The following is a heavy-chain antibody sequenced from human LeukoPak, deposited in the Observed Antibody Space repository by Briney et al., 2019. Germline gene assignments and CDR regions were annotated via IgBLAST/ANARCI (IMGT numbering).Heavy chain of an antibody. J-gene: IGHJ6*03. D-gene: IGHD2-2*02. V-gene: IGHV3-20*04. CDR1: GFTFDDYG. CDR2: INWNGGRT. Sequence: GGSLRLSCAASGFTFDDYGMSWVRQAPGKGLEWVAGINWNGGRTGYAASVKGRFTISRDNAKNSLYLQMNSLRAEDTALYYCAREQYQLLYGYYYMDVWGKGTTVTVSS. CDR3: AREQYQLLYGYYYMDV.